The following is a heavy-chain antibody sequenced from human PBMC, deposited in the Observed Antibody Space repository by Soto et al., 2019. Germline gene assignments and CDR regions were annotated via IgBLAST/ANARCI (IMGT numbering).Heavy chain of an antibody. D-gene: IGHD3-10*01. J-gene: IGHJ6*02. CDR1: GYSFTSYW. CDR2: IYPGDSDT. V-gene: IGHV5-51*01. Sequence: PGESLKISCKGSGYSFTSYWIGWVRQMPGKGLEWMGIIYPGDSDTRYSPSFQGQVTISADKSISTAYLQWSSLKASDTAMYYCARGPQGGSRSYYSYYYGMDVWGQGTTVTDSS. CDR3: ARGPQGGSRSYYSYYYGMDV.